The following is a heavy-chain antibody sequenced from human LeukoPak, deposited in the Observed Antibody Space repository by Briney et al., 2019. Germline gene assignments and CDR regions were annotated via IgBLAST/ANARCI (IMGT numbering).Heavy chain of an antibody. D-gene: IGHD6-19*01. CDR1: GFTFSSYG. Sequence: GGSLRLSCAASGFTFSSYGMHWVRQAPGKGLEWVAFIRYDGSNKYYADSVKGRFTISRDNSKNTLYLQMNSLRAEDTAVYYCAKDCPTQQWLVPSSYYYYMDVWGKGTTVTISS. J-gene: IGHJ6*03. V-gene: IGHV3-30*02. CDR3: AKDCPTQQWLVPSSYYYYMDV. CDR2: IRYDGSNK.